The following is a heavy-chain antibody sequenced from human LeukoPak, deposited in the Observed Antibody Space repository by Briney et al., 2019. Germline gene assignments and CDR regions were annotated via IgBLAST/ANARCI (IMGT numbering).Heavy chain of an antibody. CDR2: INPSGGST. V-gene: IGHV1-46*01. CDR1: GYTFTSYY. J-gene: IGHJ5*02. Sequence: ASVKVSCKASGYTFTSYYMHWVRQAPGQGLEWMGIINPSGGSTSYAQKFQGRVTMTRDMSTSTVYMELSSLRSEDTAVYYCARGGRNIVLMVYARNWFDPWGQGTLVTVSS. CDR3: ARGGRNIVLMVYARNWFDP. D-gene: IGHD2-8*01.